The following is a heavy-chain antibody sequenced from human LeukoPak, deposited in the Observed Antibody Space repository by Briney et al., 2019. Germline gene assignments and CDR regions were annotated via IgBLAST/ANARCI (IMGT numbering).Heavy chain of an antibody. J-gene: IGHJ4*02. Sequence: GGSLRLSCAASGFTFSDYWMHWVRQAPRKGLVWVSRIDTTGTKTTYADSVKGRFTISRDNARNTLHLQMNSLTAEDTGVYFCVRVVTTGSGWYHFDTWGLGTLVTVSS. CDR1: GFTFSDYW. CDR2: IDTTGTKT. V-gene: IGHV3-74*03. CDR3: VRVVTTGSGWYHFDT. D-gene: IGHD6-13*01.